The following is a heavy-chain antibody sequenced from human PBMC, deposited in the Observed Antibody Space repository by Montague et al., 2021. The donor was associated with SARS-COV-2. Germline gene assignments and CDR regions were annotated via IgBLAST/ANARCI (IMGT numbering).Heavy chain of an antibody. D-gene: IGHD3-16*01. CDR2: INHSGST. J-gene: IGHJ4*02. CDR1: GGSFSGYY. CDR3: ASRGSWRSALAY. V-gene: IGHV4-34*01. Sequence: SETLSLTCAVYGGSFSGYYWSWIRQPPGKGLEWIGEINHSGSTKYNPSLKSRVSMSVDKSWNQFSLRLTSVTAADTAIYYCASRGSWRSALAYWGQGTLVTVSS.